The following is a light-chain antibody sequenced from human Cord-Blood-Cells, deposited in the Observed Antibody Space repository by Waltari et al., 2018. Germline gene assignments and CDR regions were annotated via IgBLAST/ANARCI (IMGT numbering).Light chain of an antibody. J-gene: IGKJ1*01. Sequence: IVMTQSPDSLAVSLGERATNNCKSSRSVLYSSNNKNYLAWYQQKPGQPPKLLIYWASTRESGVPDRFSGSGSGTDFTLTISSLQAEDVAVYYCQQYYSTPWTFGQGTKVEIK. CDR2: WAS. CDR1: RSVLYSSNNKNY. V-gene: IGKV4-1*01. CDR3: QQYYSTPWT.